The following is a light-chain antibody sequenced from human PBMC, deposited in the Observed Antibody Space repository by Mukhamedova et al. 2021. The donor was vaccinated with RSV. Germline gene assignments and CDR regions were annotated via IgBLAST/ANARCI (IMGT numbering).Light chain of an antibody. Sequence: GDRVTFTSRASQAIGTYLAWYQQQPGKAPKLLIYGASSLQSGVPSRYSGSGSGTEFTLTISSLQPEDFATYHCQQVIAYPQTFGQGT. CDR3: QQVIAYPQT. V-gene: IGKV1-9*01. CDR1: QAIGTY. J-gene: IGKJ2*01. CDR2: GAS.